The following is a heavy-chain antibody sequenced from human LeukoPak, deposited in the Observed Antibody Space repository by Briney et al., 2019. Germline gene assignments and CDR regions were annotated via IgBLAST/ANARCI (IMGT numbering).Heavy chain of an antibody. CDR1: GFTLSTYW. V-gene: IGHV3-53*01. CDR2: IYSSGST. J-gene: IGHJ3*02. D-gene: IGHD2-15*01. CDR3: ATRSYCSGGSCYSLPDAFDI. Sequence: GGSLRLSCAASGFTLSTYWMSWVRQAPGKGLEWVSVIYSSGSTYYADSVKGRFTISRDISKNTLYLQMSSLRAEDTAVYYCATRSYCSGGSCYSLPDAFDIWGQGTMVTVSS.